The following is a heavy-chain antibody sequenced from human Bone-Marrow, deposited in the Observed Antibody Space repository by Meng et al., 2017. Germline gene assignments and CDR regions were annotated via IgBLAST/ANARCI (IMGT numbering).Heavy chain of an antibody. CDR1: GFYFNNAW. J-gene: IGHJ4*02. CDR2: IKSNTDGGTA. D-gene: IGHD1-26*01. CDR3: TWDDKAVSDY. V-gene: IGHV3-15*01. Sequence: EVDLVASRGDLVKPGGSLRLSCAASGFYFNNAWMSWVRQAPGKGLEWVGRIKSNTDGGTAEYAAPVTGRFTISRDDSKSTLYLQMSGLRIDDTGVYYCTWDDKAVSDYWGQGTLVTVSS.